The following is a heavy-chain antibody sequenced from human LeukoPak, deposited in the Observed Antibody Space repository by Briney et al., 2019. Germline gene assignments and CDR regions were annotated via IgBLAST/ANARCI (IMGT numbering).Heavy chain of an antibody. Sequence: SVKVSCKASGGTFSSYAISWVRQAPGQGLEWMGRIIPILGIANYAQKFQGRVTITADKSTSTACMELSSLRSEDTAVYYCARDLRGYSYGYYYWGQGTLVTVSS. J-gene: IGHJ4*02. CDR1: GGTFSSYA. CDR3: ARDLRGYSYGYYY. D-gene: IGHD5-18*01. CDR2: IIPILGIA. V-gene: IGHV1-69*04.